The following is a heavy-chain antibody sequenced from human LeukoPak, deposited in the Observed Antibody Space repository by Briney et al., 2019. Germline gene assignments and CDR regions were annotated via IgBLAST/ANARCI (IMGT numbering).Heavy chain of an antibody. J-gene: IGHJ4*02. V-gene: IGHV5-51*01. CDR2: IYPDDSDT. Sequence: GESLKISCKGSGYSFTKYWIGWVRQMPGKGLEWMGIIYPDDSDTRYSPSFQGQVTISADKSISTAYLQWRSLQASDTAIYYCARQDRAMAWAYWGQGTLVTVSS. D-gene: IGHD5-18*01. CDR1: GYSFTKYW. CDR3: ARQDRAMAWAY.